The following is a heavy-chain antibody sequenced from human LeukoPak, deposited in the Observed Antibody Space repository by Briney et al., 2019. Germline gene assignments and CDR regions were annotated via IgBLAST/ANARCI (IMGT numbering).Heavy chain of an antibody. J-gene: IGHJ5*02. CDR3: AKDPRIGGATLP. CDR1: XXXXSXXA. D-gene: IGHD1-26*01. V-gene: IGHV3-23*01. Sequence: XLXLSXAXXXXXXSXXAMXXXRXXXXXXXXXVSAISGTGGSTYYADSVKGRFTISRDNTTNTLYLQMNSLRAEDTAVYYCAKDPRIGGATLPWGQGTLVTVSS. CDR2: ISGTGGST.